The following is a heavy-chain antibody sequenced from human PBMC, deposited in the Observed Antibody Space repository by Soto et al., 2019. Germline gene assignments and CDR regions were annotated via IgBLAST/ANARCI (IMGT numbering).Heavy chain of an antibody. CDR3: AREHSSSWRFDY. J-gene: IGHJ4*02. Sequence: QVQLVQSGAEVKKPGASVKVSCKASGYTFTSYDINWVRQATGQGLEWMGWMNPNSGNTGYAQKFQGXVXXXRXSYISTAYMELSSLRSEDTAVYYCAREHSSSWRFDYWGQGTLVTVSS. V-gene: IGHV1-8*01. CDR2: MNPNSGNT. CDR1: GYTFTSYD. D-gene: IGHD6-13*01.